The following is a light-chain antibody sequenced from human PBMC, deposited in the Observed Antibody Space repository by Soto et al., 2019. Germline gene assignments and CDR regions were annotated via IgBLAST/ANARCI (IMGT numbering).Light chain of an antibody. CDR1: SSNIGRNT. Sequence: QSVLTQPPSASGTPGQRVTISYAGSSSNIGRNTVNWYQQLPGTAPKLLMYSNDQRPSGVPDRFSGSKSGTSATLAIRGLQSEDEADYHCATWDDSLNGLVVFGGGTQLTVL. V-gene: IGLV1-44*01. J-gene: IGLJ2*01. CDR2: SND. CDR3: ATWDDSLNGLVV.